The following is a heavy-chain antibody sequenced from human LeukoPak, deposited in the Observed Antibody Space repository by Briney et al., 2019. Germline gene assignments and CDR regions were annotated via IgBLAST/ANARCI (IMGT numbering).Heavy chain of an antibody. V-gene: IGHV4-34*01. CDR1: GWSFSGYY. J-gene: IGHJ4*02. Sequence: PSETLSLTCAVYGWSFSGYYWSWIRQPPGKGLEWIGEINHSGSTNYKPSLKSRVAISVDTSKKQFSLKLSSVTAADTAVYYCARGYPAAGFNYWGQGTLVTVSS. CDR2: INHSGST. D-gene: IGHD6-13*01. CDR3: ARGYPAAGFNY.